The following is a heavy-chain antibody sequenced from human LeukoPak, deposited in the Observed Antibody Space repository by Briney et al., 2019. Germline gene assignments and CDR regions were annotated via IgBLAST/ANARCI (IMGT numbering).Heavy chain of an antibody. CDR2: IKQDGSEK. V-gene: IGHV3-7*05. CDR1: GFTFSSYW. CDR3: AKVARYFDWLLRSDDAFDI. D-gene: IGHD3-9*01. J-gene: IGHJ3*02. Sequence: GGSVRLSCAASGFTFSSYWMSWVRQAPGKGLEWVANIKQDGSEKYYVDSVKGRFTIFRDNAKNSLYLQLNSLRAEDTAVYYCAKVARYFDWLLRSDDAFDIWGQGTMVTVSS.